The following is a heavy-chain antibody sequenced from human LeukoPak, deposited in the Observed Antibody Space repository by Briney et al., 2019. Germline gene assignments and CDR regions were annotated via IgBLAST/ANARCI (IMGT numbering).Heavy chain of an antibody. CDR3: AKGDSSGWNHY. CDR1: GFTFSSYW. J-gene: IGHJ4*02. CDR2: INKDGGEK. D-gene: IGHD6-25*01. Sequence: GGSLRLSCAASGFTFSSYWMSWVRQAPGKGLEWVANINKDGGEKYYVDSVKGRFTISRDNAKNSLYLQMNSLRADDTAVYYCAKGDSSGWNHYWGQGTLVTVSS. V-gene: IGHV3-7*03.